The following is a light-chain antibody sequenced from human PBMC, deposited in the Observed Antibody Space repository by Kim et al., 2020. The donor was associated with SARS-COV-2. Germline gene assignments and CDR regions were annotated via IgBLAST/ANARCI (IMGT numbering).Light chain of an antibody. CDR3: QQYDGSPHT. V-gene: IGKV3-20*01. Sequence: STGERATLTCRASQGITGRFVAWYQQKAGQAQRLLIYGASRRATGIPEMFSGSGSGADFTLTISRLEPEDFAVYYCQQYDGSPHTFGQGTRLEIK. CDR2: GAS. CDR1: QGITGRF. J-gene: IGKJ5*01.